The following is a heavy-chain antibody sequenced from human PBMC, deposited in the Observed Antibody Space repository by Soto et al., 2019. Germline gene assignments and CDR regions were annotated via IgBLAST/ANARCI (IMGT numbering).Heavy chain of an antibody. CDR1: GYDFPNLG. V-gene: IGHV5-51*01. CDR3: ARSLPTPDY. CDR2: ISPGDSDT. Sequence: GESPKISCKGHGYDFPNLGIAWVRQMPGKGLEWMGIISPGDSDTTYSPSFQGQVTISADKSISTAYLQWGSLKASDTAVYFCARSLPTPDYWGQGTLVTVSS. J-gene: IGHJ4*02.